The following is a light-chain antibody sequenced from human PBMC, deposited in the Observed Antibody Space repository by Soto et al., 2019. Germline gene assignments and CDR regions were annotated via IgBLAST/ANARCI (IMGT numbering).Light chain of an antibody. J-gene: IGKJ5*01. CDR1: QSVSSSY. V-gene: IGKV3-20*01. Sequence: EIVLTPSAGTLSLSPGERATLSCRASQSVSSSYLAWYQQKPGQAPRLLINGASSRATGIPDRFSGSGSGTDFTLTISRLEPEDFAVYYCQQYGTSPPSTFGQGTRLEIK. CDR2: GAS. CDR3: QQYGTSPPST.